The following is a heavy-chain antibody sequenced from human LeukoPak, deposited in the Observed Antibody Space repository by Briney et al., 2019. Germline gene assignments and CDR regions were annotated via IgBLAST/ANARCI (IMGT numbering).Heavy chain of an antibody. V-gene: IGHV3-20*04. Sequence: GGSLRLSCAASGFTFDDYGMSWVRQAPGKGLEWVSGINWNGGSTGYADSVKGRFTISRDNAKNSLYLQMNSLRAEDTAVYYCARDHGYSYDHYWYFDLWGRGTLVTVSS. CDR3: ARDHGYSYDHYWYFDL. CDR2: INWNGGST. CDR1: GFTFDDYG. D-gene: IGHD5-18*01. J-gene: IGHJ2*01.